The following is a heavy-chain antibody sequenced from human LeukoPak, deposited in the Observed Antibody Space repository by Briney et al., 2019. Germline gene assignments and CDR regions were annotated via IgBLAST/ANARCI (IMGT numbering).Heavy chain of an antibody. Sequence: SETLSLTCTVSGGSISSYYWSWIRQPPGKGLEWIGYIYAGGSTNYSPSLKSRVTISVDTSKNQFSLKLSSVTAADTAVYYCARQIPWFDSSGYYFDGWGQGTLVTVSS. CDR3: ARQIPWFDSSGYYFDG. CDR2: IYAGGST. CDR1: GGSISSYY. V-gene: IGHV4-59*08. D-gene: IGHD3-22*01. J-gene: IGHJ4*02.